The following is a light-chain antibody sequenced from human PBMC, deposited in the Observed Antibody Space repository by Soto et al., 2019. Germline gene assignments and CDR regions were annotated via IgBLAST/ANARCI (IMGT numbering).Light chain of an antibody. J-gene: IGLJ2*01. CDR1: SSDVGDYNY. Sequence: QSVRTQPASVSGSPGQSITISCTGTSSDVGDYNYVSWYQQHPGKAPKLIIYGVSNRPSGISNRFSGSKSGNTASLTISGLQAEDEAEYYCSSYTSTNTLVFGGGTKVTVL. V-gene: IGLV2-14*03. CDR2: GVS. CDR3: SSYTSTNTLV.